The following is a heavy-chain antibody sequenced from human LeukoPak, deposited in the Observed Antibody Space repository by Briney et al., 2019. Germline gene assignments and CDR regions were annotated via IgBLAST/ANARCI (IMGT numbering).Heavy chain of an antibody. CDR1: GFTFSSYS. Sequence: GGSLRLSCAASGFTFSSYSMNWVRQAPGKGLEWVSYISGSSTTIYYADSVKGRFTISRDNAKNSLYLQMNSLRAEDTAVYYCARSYYDSSGYPDGMGYWGQGTLVTVSS. CDR2: ISGSSTTI. J-gene: IGHJ4*02. V-gene: IGHV3-48*04. D-gene: IGHD3-22*01. CDR3: ARSYYDSSGYPDGMGY.